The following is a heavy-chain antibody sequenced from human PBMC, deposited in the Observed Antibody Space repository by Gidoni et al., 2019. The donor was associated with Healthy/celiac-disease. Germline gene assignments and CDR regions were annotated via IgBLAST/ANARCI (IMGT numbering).Heavy chain of an antibody. D-gene: IGHD2-15*01. V-gene: IGHV1-24*01. J-gene: IGHJ6*02. Sequence: QVQLVQSGAEVKKPGASVKVSCKVSGYTLTELSMHWVRQAPGKGLEWMGGFDPEDGETIYAQKFQGRVTMTEDTSTDTAYMELSSLRSEDTAVYYCATGDCSGGSCSTGGYYYYYGMDVWGQGTTVTVSS. CDR3: ATGDCSGGSCSTGGYYYYYGMDV. CDR1: GYTLTELS. CDR2: FDPEDGET.